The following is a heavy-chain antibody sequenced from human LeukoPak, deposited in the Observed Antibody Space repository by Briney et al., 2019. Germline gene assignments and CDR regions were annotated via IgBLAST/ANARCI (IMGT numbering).Heavy chain of an antibody. CDR3: ARHLGGSSWF. J-gene: IGHJ4*02. D-gene: IGHD6-13*01. CDR1: GSLFTSYW. V-gene: IGHV5-10-1*01. Sequence: GASLEFSCKGSGSLFTSYWISWVRQMPGKGLEWMGRIDPSDSYTNYSPSFQGHVTISADKSISTAYLQWSSLKASDTAMYYCARHLGGSSWFWGQGTLVTVSS. CDR2: IDPSDSYT.